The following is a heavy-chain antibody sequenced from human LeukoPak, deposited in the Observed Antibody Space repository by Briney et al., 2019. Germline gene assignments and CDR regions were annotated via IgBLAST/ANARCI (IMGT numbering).Heavy chain of an antibody. D-gene: IGHD6-13*01. Sequence: GGSLRLSCAASGFTFSSYSMNWVRQAPGKGLEWVSSISSSSSYIYYADSVKGRFTISRDNAENSLYLQMNSLRAEDTAVYYCARKSSSWYPEHWYFDLWGRGTLVTVSS. CDR1: GFTFSSYS. CDR3: ARKSSSWYPEHWYFDL. CDR2: ISSSSSYI. V-gene: IGHV3-21*01. J-gene: IGHJ2*01.